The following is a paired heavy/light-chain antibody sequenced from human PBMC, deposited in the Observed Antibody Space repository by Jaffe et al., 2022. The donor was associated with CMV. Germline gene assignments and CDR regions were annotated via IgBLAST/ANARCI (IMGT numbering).Light chain of an antibody. CDR2: LGS. V-gene: IGKV2-28*01. Sequence: DIVMTQSPLSLPVTPGEPASISCRSNQSLLHTNGYSYLEWYLQKPGKSPQLLIYLGSNRASGVPDRFSGSGSGTDFTLKISRVEAEDVGVYYCMQALQTKTFGPGTKVDIK. CDR3: MQALQTKT. CDR1: QSLLHTNGYSY. J-gene: IGKJ3*01.
Heavy chain of an antibody. CDR3: ARADILTGSLDY. CDR2: INAGNGNT. V-gene: IGHV1-3*01. D-gene: IGHD3-9*01. Sequence: QVQLVQSGAEVKKPGASVKVSCKASGYSFTRNAMHWVRQAPGQRLEWMGWINAGNGNTKYSQKFQDRVTFTSDTSASTAYMELSSLRSEDTAVYYCARADILTGSLDYWGQGALVIVSS. CDR1: GYSFTRNA. J-gene: IGHJ4*02.